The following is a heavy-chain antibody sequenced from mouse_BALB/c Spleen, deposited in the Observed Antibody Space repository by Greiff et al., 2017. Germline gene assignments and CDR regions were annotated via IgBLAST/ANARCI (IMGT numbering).Heavy chain of an antibody. J-gene: IGHJ4*01. V-gene: IGHV5-4*02. CDR2: ISDGGSYT. Sequence: EVKLQESGGGLVKPGGSLKLSCAASGFTFSDYYMYWVRQTPEKRLEWVATISDGGSYTYYPDSVKGRFTISRDNAKNNLYLQMSSLKSEDTAMYYCAREAIAMDYWGQGTSVTVSS. CDR3: AREAIAMDY. CDR1: GFTFSDYY.